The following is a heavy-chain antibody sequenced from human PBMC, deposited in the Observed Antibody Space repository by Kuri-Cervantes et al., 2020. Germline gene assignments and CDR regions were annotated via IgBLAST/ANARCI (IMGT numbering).Heavy chain of an antibody. V-gene: IGHV4-34*01. J-gene: IGHJ4*02. CDR1: DGSFSGYH. CDR2: INHSGST. CDR3: ARDGSSNLRDTVTRRYYFDY. D-gene: IGHD4-17*01. Sequence: GSLRLSCAVYDGSFSGYHWSWIRQPPGKGLEWIGEINHSGSTNYNPSLKSRVTISVDTSKNQFSLKLSSVTAADTAVYYCARDGSSNLRDTVTRRYYFDYWGQGTLVTVSS.